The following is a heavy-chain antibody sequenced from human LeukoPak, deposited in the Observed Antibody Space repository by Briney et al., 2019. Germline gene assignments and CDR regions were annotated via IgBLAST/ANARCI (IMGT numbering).Heavy chain of an antibody. CDR3: ARENRYCSSTSCSYYYYMDV. J-gene: IGHJ6*03. V-gene: IGHV4-59*01. D-gene: IGHD2-2*01. CDR1: GGSISSYY. CDR2: IYYSGST. Sequence: SETLSLTCTVSGGSISSYYWSWIRQPPGKGLEWIGYIYYSGSTNYNPSLKSRVTISVDTSKNQFSLKLSSVTAADTAVYCCARENRYCSSTSCSYYYYMDVWGKGTTVTVSS.